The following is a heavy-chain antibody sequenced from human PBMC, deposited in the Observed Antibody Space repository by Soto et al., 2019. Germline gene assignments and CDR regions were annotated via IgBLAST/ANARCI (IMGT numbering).Heavy chain of an antibody. V-gene: IGHV3-21*01. D-gene: IGHD2-15*01. CDR1: GFTFSSYS. J-gene: IGHJ4*02. CDR3: ARDSSGGQPKDY. CDR2: ISSSSSYI. Sequence: NPGGSLRLSCAASGFTFSSYSMNWVRQAPGKGLEWVSSISSSSSYIYYADSVKGRFTISRDNAKNSLYLQMNSLRAEDTAVYYCARDSSGGQPKDYWGQGTLVTVSS.